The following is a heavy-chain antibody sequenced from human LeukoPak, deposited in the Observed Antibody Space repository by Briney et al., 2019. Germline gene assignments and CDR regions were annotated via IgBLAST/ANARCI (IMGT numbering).Heavy chain of an antibody. J-gene: IGHJ4*02. Sequence: ASVKVSCKASRYTFTGYYMHWVRQAPGQGLEWMGWINPNSGGTNYAQKFQGRVTMTRDTSISTAYMELSRLRSDDTAVYYCARDGIAAAGQSDYWGQGTLVTVSS. D-gene: IGHD6-13*01. V-gene: IGHV1-2*02. CDR1: RYTFTGYY. CDR2: INPNSGGT. CDR3: ARDGIAAAGQSDY.